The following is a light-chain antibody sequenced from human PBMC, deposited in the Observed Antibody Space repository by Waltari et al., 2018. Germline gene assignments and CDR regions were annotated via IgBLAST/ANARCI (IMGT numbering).Light chain of an antibody. J-gene: IGKJ2*01. CDR2: WAS. Sequence: DIVMTQSPDSLALSLGERATITCKSSQSVLKSYDNKNYLAWYQQKQGQPPRLLIYWASTRASGVPARFRGSGSGTDFTLTIGSLQPEDVAVYYCQHYHAPPYAFGQGTKLEIK. CDR3: QHYHAPPYA. CDR1: QSVLKSYDNKNY. V-gene: IGKV4-1*01.